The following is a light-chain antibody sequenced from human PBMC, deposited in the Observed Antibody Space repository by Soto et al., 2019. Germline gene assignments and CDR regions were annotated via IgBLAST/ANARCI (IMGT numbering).Light chain of an antibody. Sequence: AIQLTQSKSSLSASVGDRVTITCRASQGISSALAWYQQKPGKAPKLLISHASSLESGVPSRFSGSGSGTDFTLTISSLQPEDFATYHCQQFYTYPTFGGGTKVDIK. CDR2: HAS. CDR3: QQFYTYPT. V-gene: IGKV1-13*02. J-gene: IGKJ4*01. CDR1: QGISSA.